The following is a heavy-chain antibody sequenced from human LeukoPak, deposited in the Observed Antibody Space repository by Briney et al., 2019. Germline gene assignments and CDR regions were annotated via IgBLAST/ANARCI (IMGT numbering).Heavy chain of an antibody. CDR1: GGSFSGYY. Sequence: PSETLSLTCAVYGGSFSGYYWSWIRQPPGKGLEWIGEINHSGSTNYNPSLESRVTISVDTSKNQFSLKLSSVTAADTAVYYCASGSRGDHDDYWGQGTLVTVPS. CDR2: INHSGST. V-gene: IGHV4-34*01. CDR3: ASGSRGDHDDY. D-gene: IGHD1-1*01. J-gene: IGHJ4*02.